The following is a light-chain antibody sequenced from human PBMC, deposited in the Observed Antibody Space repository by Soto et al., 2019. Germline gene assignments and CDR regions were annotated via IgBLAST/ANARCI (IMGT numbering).Light chain of an antibody. CDR2: GAS. Sequence: EIVMTQSPATLSVSPGERATLSCRASQSISSNLAWYQQKPGQAPRLLIYGASTRATGIPATFSGSGPGTEFTLTISSLQSEDFAVYHCQQYNNWPFTFGPGTKVDIK. CDR3: QQYNNWPFT. CDR1: QSISSN. V-gene: IGKV3-15*01. J-gene: IGKJ3*01.